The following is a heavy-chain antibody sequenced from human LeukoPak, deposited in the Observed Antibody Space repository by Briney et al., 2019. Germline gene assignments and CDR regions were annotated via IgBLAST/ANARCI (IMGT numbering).Heavy chain of an antibody. J-gene: IGHJ4*02. CDR3: AKDWGNYFASGSSYLDY. CDR1: GGTFSSYA. D-gene: IGHD3-10*01. V-gene: IGHV1-69*13. Sequence: ASVKVSCKASGGTFSSYAISWVRQAPGQGLEWMGGIIPIFGTANYAQKFQGRVTITADESTSTAYMELSSLRSEDTAVYHCAKDWGNYFASGSSYLDYWGQGTLVTVSS. CDR2: IIPIFGTA.